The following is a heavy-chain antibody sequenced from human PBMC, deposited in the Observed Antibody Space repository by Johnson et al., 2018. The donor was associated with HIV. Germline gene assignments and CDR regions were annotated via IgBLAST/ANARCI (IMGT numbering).Heavy chain of an antibody. Sequence: QVQLVESGGGVVQPGRSLRLSCAASGFTFSSYAMHWVRQAPGKGLEWVAVISYDGSNKYYADYVKGRFTISRDNSKNTLYLQMNSLRAEDTAVYYCARASVSSPRYSSSSDDAFDIWGQGTMVTVSS. CDR3: ARASVSSPRYSSSSDDAFDI. CDR2: ISYDGSNK. V-gene: IGHV3-30*04. J-gene: IGHJ3*02. D-gene: IGHD6-6*01. CDR1: GFTFSSYA.